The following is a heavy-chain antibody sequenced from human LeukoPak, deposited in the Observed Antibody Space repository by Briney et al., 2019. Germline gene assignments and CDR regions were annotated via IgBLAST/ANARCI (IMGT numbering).Heavy chain of an antibody. CDR1: GYTFTSYG. D-gene: IGHD5-18*01. J-gene: IGHJ4*02. V-gene: IGHV1-18*01. CDR3: ARDPRDTAMVATYYFDY. CDR2: ISAYNGNT. Sequence: ASVKVSCKASGYTFTSYGISWVRQAPGQGLEWMGRISAYNGNTNYAQKLQGRVTMTTDTSTSTAYMELRSLRSDDTAVYYCARDPRDTAMVATYYFDYWGQGTLVTVSS.